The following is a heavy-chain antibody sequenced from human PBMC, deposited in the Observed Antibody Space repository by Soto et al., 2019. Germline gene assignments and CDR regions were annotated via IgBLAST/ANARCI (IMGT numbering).Heavy chain of an antibody. V-gene: IGHV3-33*01. J-gene: IGHJ4*02. Sequence: PGGSLRLSCAASGFTFSSYGMHWVRQAPGKGLEWVAVIWYDGSNKYYADSVKGRFTISRDNSKNTLYLQMNSLRAEDTAVYYCAGAAGYYYDSSGPSFDYWGQGTLVTVSS. D-gene: IGHD3-22*01. CDR1: GFTFSSYG. CDR3: AGAAGYYYDSSGPSFDY. CDR2: IWYDGSNK.